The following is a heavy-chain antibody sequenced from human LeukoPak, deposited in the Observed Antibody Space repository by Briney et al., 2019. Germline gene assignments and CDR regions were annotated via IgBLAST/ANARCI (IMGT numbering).Heavy chain of an antibody. V-gene: IGHV3-7*01. J-gene: IGHJ4*02. CDR3: ARDKTFYPFWSDHTPGEFDY. CDR2: IKQDGSDE. CDR1: GFTFTTYW. Sequence: PGGSLRLSCAASGFTFTTYWMSWVRQAPGKGLEWVANIKQDGSDEYYVDSVKGRFTISRDNAKNSLYLQLNSLRAEDTAVYYCARDKTFYPFWSDHTPGEFDYWGQGALVTVSS. D-gene: IGHD3-3*01.